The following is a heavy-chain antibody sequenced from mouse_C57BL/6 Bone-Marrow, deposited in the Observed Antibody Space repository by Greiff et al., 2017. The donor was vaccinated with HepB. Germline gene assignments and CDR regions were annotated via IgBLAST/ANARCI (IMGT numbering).Heavy chain of an antibody. V-gene: IGHV1-55*01. D-gene: IGHD2-4*01. CDR3: ASLYDYESDFDY. Sequence: QVQLQQPGAELVKPGASVKMSCKASGYTFTSYWITWVKQRPGQGLEWIGDIYPGSGSTNYNEKFKSKATLTVDTSSSTAYMQLSSLTSEDSAVYYYASLYDYESDFDYWGQGTTLTVSS. J-gene: IGHJ2*01. CDR1: GYTFTSYW. CDR2: IYPGSGST.